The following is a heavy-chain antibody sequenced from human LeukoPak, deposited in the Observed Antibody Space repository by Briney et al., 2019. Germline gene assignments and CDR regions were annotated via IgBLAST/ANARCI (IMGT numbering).Heavy chain of an antibody. D-gene: IGHD2-21*01. V-gene: IGHV2-5*02. Sequence: GPTLVKPRQTLTLTSTFSGFSLSTSGMGVGWFRQPPGKALAWLTLIYWDDYKRYSQSLSSRLAITKDTSKNQVVLTMTNVDPMDTACSSCAHTTSFSYWGEGTLVTASS. CDR2: IYWDDYK. J-gene: IGHJ4*02. CDR1: GFSLSTSGMG. CDR3: AHTTSFSY.